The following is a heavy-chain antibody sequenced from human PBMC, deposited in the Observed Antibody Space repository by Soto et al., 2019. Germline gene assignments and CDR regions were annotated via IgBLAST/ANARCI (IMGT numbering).Heavy chain of an antibody. CDR2: IKQDGSEE. J-gene: IGHJ5*02. CDR1: GFTFSSYW. V-gene: IGHV3-7*03. Sequence: GGSLRLSCAASGFTFSSYWMSWVRQAPGKGLEWVANIKQDGSEEYYVDSVKGRFTISRDNAKNSLYLQMNSLRAEDTAVYYCARVEYDIVVVPAGWFDTWGQGTLVTVSS. CDR3: ARVEYDIVVVPAGWFDT. D-gene: IGHD2-2*01.